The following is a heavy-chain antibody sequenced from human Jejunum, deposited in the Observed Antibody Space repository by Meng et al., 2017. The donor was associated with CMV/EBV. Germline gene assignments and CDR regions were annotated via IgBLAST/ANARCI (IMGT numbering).Heavy chain of an antibody. CDR3: ARTGCSSSSCYDY. CDR2: INAGNGNT. CDR1: GYSFTTYA. D-gene: IGHD2-2*01. J-gene: IGHJ4*02. Sequence: QVQVVQCGAEVKKPGASVKVSCKASGYSFTTYAMHWWRQAPGQRLEWMGWINAGNGNTKYSEKFQSRVTITRDTAASTAYMELSSLRSEDTAVYYCARTGCSSSSCYDYWGQGTLVTVSS. V-gene: IGHV1-3*01.